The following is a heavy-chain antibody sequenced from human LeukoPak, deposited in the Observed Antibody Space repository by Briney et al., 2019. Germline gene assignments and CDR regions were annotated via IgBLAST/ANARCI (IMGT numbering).Heavy chain of an antibody. Sequence: GGSLRLSCAASGLIFSNYWRPWVRQAPGKGLEWVADMKQDRREIHYVDTGKSRFTISRDNAKNSQYLQMNSVRVEDTAVYYCALGSSGWMLDKWGQGTLVTVSS. CDR3: ALGSSGWMLDK. V-gene: IGHV3-7*03. J-gene: IGHJ4*02. CDR1: GLIFSNYW. D-gene: IGHD6-19*01. CDR2: MKQDRREI.